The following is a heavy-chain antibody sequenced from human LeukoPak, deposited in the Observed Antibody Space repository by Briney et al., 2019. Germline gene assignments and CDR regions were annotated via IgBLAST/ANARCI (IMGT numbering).Heavy chain of an antibody. CDR1: GGSISSDSYY. Sequence: TSQTLSLTCTVSGGSISSDSYYWSWIRQPAGKGLEWIGRIYASGTTDYNPSLKSRVTMSVDKSKNQFFLKLTSVTAADTAVYYCARDRAGYLNWFDPWGQGTLVTVSS. V-gene: IGHV4-61*02. D-gene: IGHD2-15*01. CDR2: IYASGTT. J-gene: IGHJ5*02. CDR3: ARDRAGYLNWFDP.